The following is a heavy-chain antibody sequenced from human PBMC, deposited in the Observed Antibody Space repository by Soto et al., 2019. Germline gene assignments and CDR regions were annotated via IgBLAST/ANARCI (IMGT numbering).Heavy chain of an antibody. CDR1: GFTFSSYS. Sequence: GGSLRLSCAASGFTFSSYSMNWVRQAPGKGLEWVSSISSSSYIYYADSVKGRFTISRDNAKNSLYLQMNSLRAEDTAVYYCAKDYFVVVVPAAIGGNAFDIWGQGTMVTVSS. D-gene: IGHD2-2*01. CDR3: AKDYFVVVVPAAIGGNAFDI. J-gene: IGHJ3*02. V-gene: IGHV3-21*01. CDR2: ISSSSYI.